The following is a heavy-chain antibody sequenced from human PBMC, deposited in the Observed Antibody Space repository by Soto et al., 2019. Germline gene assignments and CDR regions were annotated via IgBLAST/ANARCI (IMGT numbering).Heavy chain of an antibody. J-gene: IGHJ4*02. CDR1: GGSISSSNW. D-gene: IGHD3-22*01. Sequence: SETLSLTCAVSGGSISSSNWWSWVRQPPGKGLEWIGEIYHSGSTNYNPSLKSRVTISVDKSKNQFSLKLSSVTAADTAVYYCARVPAGYYDSSGYYYASPQVFDYWGQGTLVTVSS. V-gene: IGHV4-4*02. CDR3: ARVPAGYYDSSGYYYASPQVFDY. CDR2: IYHSGST.